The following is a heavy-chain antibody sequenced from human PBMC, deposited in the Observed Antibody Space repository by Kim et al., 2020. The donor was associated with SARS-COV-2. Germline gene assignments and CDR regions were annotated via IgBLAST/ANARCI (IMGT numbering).Heavy chain of an antibody. CDR2: ISYDGSNK. CDR3: ASNHDYGGNRPLLGQVY. D-gene: IGHD4-17*01. Sequence: GGSLRLSCAASGFTFSSYGMHWVRQAPGKGLEWVAVISYDGSNKYYADSVKGRFTISRDNSKNTLYLQMNSLRAEDTAVYYCASNHDYGGNRPLLGQVYWGQGTLVTVSS. V-gene: IGHV3-30*03. CDR1: GFTFSSYG. J-gene: IGHJ4*02.